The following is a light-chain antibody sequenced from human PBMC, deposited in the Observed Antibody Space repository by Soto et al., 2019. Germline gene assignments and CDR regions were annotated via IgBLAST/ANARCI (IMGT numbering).Light chain of an antibody. J-gene: IGKJ1*01. V-gene: IGKV1-5*03. CDR2: KAS. CDR3: QQYNSFPT. CDR1: QSISSW. Sequence: DIQMTQSPSTLSASVGDRVTITCRASQSISSWLAWYQQKPGKAPKLLIYKASSLESGVPSRFSGSGSGTEFPLTISSLQPDDFAVYYCQQYNSFPTFGQGTKVEIK.